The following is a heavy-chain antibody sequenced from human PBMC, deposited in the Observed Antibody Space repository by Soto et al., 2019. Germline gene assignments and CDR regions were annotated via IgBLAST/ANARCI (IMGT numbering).Heavy chain of an antibody. CDR2: ISGSGGST. J-gene: IGHJ3*02. CDR3: AKDHDTNYYGSGGDAFDI. Sequence: HPGGSLRLSCAASGFTFSSYAMSWVRQAPGKGLEWVSAISGSGGSTYYADSVKGRFTISRDNSKNTLYLQMNSLRAEDTAVYYCAKDHDTNYYGSGGDAFDIWGQGTMVTVSS. D-gene: IGHD3-10*01. V-gene: IGHV3-23*01. CDR1: GFTFSSYA.